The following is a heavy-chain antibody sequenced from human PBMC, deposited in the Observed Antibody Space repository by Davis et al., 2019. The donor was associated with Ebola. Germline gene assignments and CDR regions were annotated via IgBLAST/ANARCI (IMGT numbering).Heavy chain of an antibody. Sequence: MPSETLSLTCTISGGSISNYYWTWIRQPPGKGLEWIGNIYYTGGTHSSPSLKSRVTFFIDTSKDEFSLKLTSVTAADTAVYYCARDHGGGRMEVWGQGTTVTVSS. CDR2: IYYTGGT. J-gene: IGHJ6*02. D-gene: IGHD3-16*01. V-gene: IGHV4-59*01. CDR3: ARDHGGGRMEV. CDR1: GGSISNYY.